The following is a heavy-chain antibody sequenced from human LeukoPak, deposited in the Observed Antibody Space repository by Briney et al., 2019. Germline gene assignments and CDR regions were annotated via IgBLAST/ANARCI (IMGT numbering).Heavy chain of an antibody. CDR3: ARVRVGATTTFDY. Sequence: SETLSLTCTVSGGSISSGSYYWSWIRQPAGKGLEWIGRIYTSGSTNYNPSLKSRVTISVDTSKNQFSLKLGSVTAADTAVYYCARVRVGATTTFDYWGQGTLVTVSS. J-gene: IGHJ4*02. D-gene: IGHD1-26*01. CDR2: IYTSGST. V-gene: IGHV4-61*02. CDR1: GGSISSGSYY.